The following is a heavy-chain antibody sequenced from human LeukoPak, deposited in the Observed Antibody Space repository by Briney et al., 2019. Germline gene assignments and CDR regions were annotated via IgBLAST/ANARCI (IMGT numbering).Heavy chain of an antibody. CDR1: GYTFTGYY. D-gene: IGHD5-24*01. CDR2: TNPNSGGT. V-gene: IGHV1-2*02. J-gene: IGHJ4*02. CDR3: ARAQGRDGYNSFDH. Sequence: ASVKVSCKASGYTFTGYYMHWVRQAPGQGLEWMGWTNPNSGGTNYAQEFQGRVTMTRDTSISTAYMELSRLRSDDTAVYYCARAQGRDGYNSFDHWGQGTLVTVSS.